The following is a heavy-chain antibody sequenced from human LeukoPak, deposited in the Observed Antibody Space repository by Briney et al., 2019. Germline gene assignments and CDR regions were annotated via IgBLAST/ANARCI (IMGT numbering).Heavy chain of an antibody. CDR3: ARGGKATVVTM. CDR2: IYSSGST. CDR1: GGSINSYY. D-gene: IGHD4-23*01. J-gene: IGHJ4*02. Sequence: SQTLSLTCTVSGGSINSYYWSWIRQPAGKGLAWIGRIYSSGSTNYNPSLKSRVSMSVDTSKNQFSLKLTSVTAADTAVYYCARGGKATVVTMWGQGILVTASP. V-gene: IGHV4-4*07.